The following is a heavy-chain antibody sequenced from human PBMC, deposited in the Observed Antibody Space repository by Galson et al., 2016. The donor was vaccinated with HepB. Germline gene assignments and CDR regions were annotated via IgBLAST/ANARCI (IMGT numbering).Heavy chain of an antibody. V-gene: IGHV3-33*06. J-gene: IGHJ6*02. Sequence: SLRLSCAASGFTFSSYGMHWVRQAPGKGPEWVAIIWYDGSNKYYADSVKGRFTISRDNSINTLYLQMNSLRAEDTAVYYCAKDGGDSSGGMDVWGQGTTVTVSS. CDR2: IWYDGSNK. CDR3: AKDGGDSSGGMDV. CDR1: GFTFSSYG. D-gene: IGHD2-21*02.